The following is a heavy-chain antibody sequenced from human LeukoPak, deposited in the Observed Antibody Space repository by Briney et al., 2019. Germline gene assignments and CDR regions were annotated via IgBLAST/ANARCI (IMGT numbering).Heavy chain of an antibody. CDR2: IRYDGSNK. CDR3: AKDPKLPYIVATTPNPDFDY. D-gene: IGHD5-12*01. CDR1: GFTFSSYG. V-gene: IGHV3-30*02. J-gene: IGHJ4*02. Sequence: PGGSLRLSCAASGFTFSSYGMHWVRQAPGKGLEWVAFIRYDGSNKYYADSVKGRFTISRDNSKNTLYLQMNSLRAEDTAVYYCAKDPKLPYIVATTPNPDFDYWGQGTLVTVSS.